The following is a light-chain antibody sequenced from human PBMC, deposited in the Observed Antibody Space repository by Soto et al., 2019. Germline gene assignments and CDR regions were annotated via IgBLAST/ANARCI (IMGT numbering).Light chain of an antibody. V-gene: IGLV4-69*01. CDR1: SGHTNYA. J-gene: IGLJ2*01. CDR3: QTWATGIVV. CDR2: VDSDGSH. Sequence: QSVLTQSPSASASLGASVRLTCTLSSGHTNYAIAWHQQQSEKGPRYLMKVDSDGSHNKGDGIPDRFSGSSSGAERYLTISSLQSEDEADYYCQTWATGIVVFGGGTQLTVL.